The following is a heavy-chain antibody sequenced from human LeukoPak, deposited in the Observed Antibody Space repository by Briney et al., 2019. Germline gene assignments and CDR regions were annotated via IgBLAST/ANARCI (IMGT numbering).Heavy chain of an antibody. D-gene: IGHD3-10*01. J-gene: IGHJ3*02. V-gene: IGHV3-48*02. Sequence: PGGSLRLSCAASGFTFSSYSMNWVRQAPGKGLEWISYISGSGSVSYYEDSVKGRFTISRDNAKNSLYLQMNSLRDEDTALYYCARDGGFGFLAAFDIWGQVTMVTVSS. CDR1: GFTFSSYS. CDR3: ARDGGFGFLAAFDI. CDR2: ISGSGSVS.